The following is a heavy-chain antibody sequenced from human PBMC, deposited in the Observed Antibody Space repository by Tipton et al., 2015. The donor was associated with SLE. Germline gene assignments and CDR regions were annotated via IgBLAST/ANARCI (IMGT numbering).Heavy chain of an antibody. CDR2: IWHAGSNK. D-gene: IGHD3-3*01. CDR3: ARDGVKGVVPIFDC. CDR1: GFSFSSYD. Sequence: SLRLSCAASGFSFSSYDMHWVRQAPGKGLEWVGDIWHAGSNKYYADSVKGRFTMSRDNSKNTLYLQMNSLRAEDTAMYYCARDGVKGVVPIFDCWGQGSRDTVSS. J-gene: IGHJ4*02. V-gene: IGHV3-33*01.